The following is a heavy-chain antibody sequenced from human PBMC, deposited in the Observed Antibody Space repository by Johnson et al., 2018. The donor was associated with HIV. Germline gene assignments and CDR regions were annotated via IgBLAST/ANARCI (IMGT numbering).Heavy chain of an antibody. CDR2: INSDGSST. CDR3: ARVGVGGTYYYDSSGRAGGAFDI. CDR1: GFTFSGFW. V-gene: IGHV3-74*01. Sequence: VQLVESGGGLFQPGGSLRLSCADSGFTFSGFWMHWVRQAPGKGLVWVSRINSDGSSTSYADSVKGRFTISRDNAKNTLYLQMNSLRAEDTAVYYCARVGVGGTYYYDSSGRAGGAFDIWGQGTMVTVSS. D-gene: IGHD3-22*01. J-gene: IGHJ3*02.